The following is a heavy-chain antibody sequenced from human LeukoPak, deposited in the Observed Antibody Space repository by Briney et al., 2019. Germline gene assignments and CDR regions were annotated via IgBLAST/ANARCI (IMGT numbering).Heavy chain of an antibody. CDR3: AKEKGYCSGGSCYGGTFDY. V-gene: IGHV4-34*01. Sequence: PSETLSLTCAVYGGSFSGYYWSWIRQPPGKGLEWIGEINDSGSTNYNPSLKSRVTTSVDTSKNQFSLKLSSVTAADTAVYYCAKEKGYCSGGSCYGGTFDYWGQGTLVSVSS. CDR1: GGSFSGYY. CDR2: INDSGST. J-gene: IGHJ4*02. D-gene: IGHD2-15*01.